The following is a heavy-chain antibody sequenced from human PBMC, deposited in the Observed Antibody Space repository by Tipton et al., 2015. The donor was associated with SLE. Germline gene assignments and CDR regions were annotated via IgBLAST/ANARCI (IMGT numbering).Heavy chain of an antibody. J-gene: IGHJ5*02. V-gene: IGHV4-4*08. CDR1: GGSLSNYY. D-gene: IGHD3-22*01. Sequence: TLSLTCTVSGGSLSNYYWSWIRPPPEKGLEWIGYIYSSGSTNYNPSLQSRVTLSVDTSKNQFSLTVSSVTAADTAMYYCARLFYDRRGFDPWGQGILVTDSS. CDR3: ARLFYDRRGFDP. CDR2: IYSSGST.